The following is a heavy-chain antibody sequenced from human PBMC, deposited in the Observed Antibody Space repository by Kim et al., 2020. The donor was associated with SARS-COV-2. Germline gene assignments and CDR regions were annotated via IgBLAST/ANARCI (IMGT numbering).Heavy chain of an antibody. J-gene: IGHJ6*02. V-gene: IGHV4-4*07. CDR3: ARDRGSPGYTVTSLYRPYYYYGMDV. CDR2: IYTSGST. D-gene: IGHD4-4*01. Sequence: SETLSLTCTVSGGSISSYYWSWIRQPAGKGLEWIGRIYTSGSTNYNPSLKSRVTMSVDTSKNQFSLKLSSVTAADTAVYYCARDRGSPGYTVTSLYRPYYYYGMDVWGQGTTVTVSS. CDR1: GGSISSYY.